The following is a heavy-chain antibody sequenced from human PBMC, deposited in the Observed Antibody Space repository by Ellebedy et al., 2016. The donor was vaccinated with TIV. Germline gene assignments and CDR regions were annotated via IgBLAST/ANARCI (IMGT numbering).Heavy chain of an antibody. J-gene: IGHJ5*02. CDR1: GGSISSSGYY. V-gene: IGHV4-31*03. CDR2: IYNSGST. CDR3: ARDSDGYIGTFDP. Sequence: SETLSLXXTVSGGSISSSGYYWSWIRQHPGKGLEWIGYIYNSGSTFYNPSLKSRVTISVETSKNQFSLKLSSVTAADTAVYYCARDSDGYIGTFDPWGQGTLVTVSS. D-gene: IGHD5-18*01.